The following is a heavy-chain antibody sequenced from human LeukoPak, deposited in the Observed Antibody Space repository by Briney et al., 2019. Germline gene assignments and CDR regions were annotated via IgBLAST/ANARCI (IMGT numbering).Heavy chain of an antibody. CDR1: GASISSGGYF. J-gene: IGHJ4*02. D-gene: IGHD4-11*01. CDR2: IYYSGST. Sequence: SETLSLTCTVSGASISSGGYFWSWIRQHPGKGLERIGHIYYSGSTYYNPSLKSRLTMSMDTSKNQFSLKLSSVTAADTAVYYCARAPYSNQADYWGQGTLVTVSS. CDR3: ARAPYSNQADY. V-gene: IGHV4-31*03.